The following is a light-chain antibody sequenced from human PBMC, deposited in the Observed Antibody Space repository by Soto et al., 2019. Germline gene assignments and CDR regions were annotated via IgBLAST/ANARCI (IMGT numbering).Light chain of an antibody. Sequence: DIQMIQSPSSLSASVGDRVTITCRASLRISKYLNWYQQKPGKAPKLLIYGASTLQSGVPPRFSGSGSGTDFTLTISGLQPEDSATYYCQQSHSTPLTFGGGTKLEI. CDR1: LRISKY. CDR2: GAS. J-gene: IGKJ4*01. CDR3: QQSHSTPLT. V-gene: IGKV1-39*01.